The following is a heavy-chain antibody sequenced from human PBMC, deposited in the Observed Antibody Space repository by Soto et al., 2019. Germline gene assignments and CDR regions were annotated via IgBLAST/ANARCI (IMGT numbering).Heavy chain of an antibody. CDR2: SRNRVNSFST. V-gene: IGHV3-72*01. Sequence: VQVEESGGGLVLPGGSLRLSCAVSVVSEFTFSDQYIDWVRQAPGKGLEWVGRSRNRVNSFSTAYAASVQGRFTISRDDSKNTVXXQXXXXXXXXXXXXXXXRVDPSAXXXDYXGQXX. CDR1: VVSEFTFSDQY. D-gene: IGHD2-15*01. CDR3: XRVDPSAXXXDY. J-gene: IGHJ4*02.